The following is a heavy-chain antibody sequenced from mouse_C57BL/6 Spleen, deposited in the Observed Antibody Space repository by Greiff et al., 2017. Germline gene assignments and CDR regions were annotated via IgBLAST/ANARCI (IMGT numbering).Heavy chain of an antibody. Sequence: EVHLVESGGGLVQPKGSLKLSCAASGFTFNTYAMHWVRQAPGKGLEWVARIRSKSSNYATYYADSVKDRFTISRDDSQSMLYLQMNNLKTEDTAMYYCVRDDYYGSSYYWYFDVWGTGTTVTVSS. CDR2: IRSKSSNYAT. CDR3: VRDDYYGSSYYWYFDV. D-gene: IGHD1-1*01. CDR1: GFTFNTYA. V-gene: IGHV10-3*01. J-gene: IGHJ1*03.